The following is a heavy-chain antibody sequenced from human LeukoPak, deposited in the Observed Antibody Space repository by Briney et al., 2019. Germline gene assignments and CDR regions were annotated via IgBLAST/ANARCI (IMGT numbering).Heavy chain of an antibody. J-gene: IGHJ5*02. D-gene: IGHD4-23*01. Sequence: SETLSLTCTVSGGSISSYYWSWIRQPAGKGLEWIGRIYTSGSTNYNPSLKSRVTMSVDTSKNQFSLKLSSVTAADTAVYYCARDNTVVTRDWFDPWGQGTLVTVSS. CDR2: IYTSGST. CDR1: GGSISSYY. V-gene: IGHV4-4*07. CDR3: ARDNTVVTRDWFDP.